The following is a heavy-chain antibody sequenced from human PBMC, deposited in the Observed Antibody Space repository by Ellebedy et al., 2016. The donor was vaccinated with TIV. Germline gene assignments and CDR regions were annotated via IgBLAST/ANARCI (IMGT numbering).Heavy chain of an antibody. V-gene: IGHV4-39*01. J-gene: IGHJ2*01. Sequence: GSLRLSCTVSGGSISGSDYYWGWIRQSPGKGLEWIGNIFDTGSTYYNPSLKSRVTMSVDKSRNQFSLKLKSVTAADTAVYYCARSLLIFSFDKCYFDFWGRGTLVTVSS. CDR2: IFDTGST. CDR1: GGSISGSDYY. CDR3: ARSLLIFSFDKCYFDF. D-gene: IGHD3/OR15-3a*01.